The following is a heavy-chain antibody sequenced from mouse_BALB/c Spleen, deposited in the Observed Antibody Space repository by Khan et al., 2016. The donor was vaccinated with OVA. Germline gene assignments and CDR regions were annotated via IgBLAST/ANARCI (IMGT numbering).Heavy chain of an antibody. J-gene: IGHJ4*01. CDR3: ARAYCGFDGYYSMDY. CDR2: IWGGGGS. V-gene: IGHV2-6-4*01. CDR1: GFSLSRYN. D-gene: IGHD2-14*01. Sequence: QVQLMESGPGLVAPSQSLSLTCTVSGFSLSRYNIHWVRQPPGKGLEWLGVIWGGGGSDYNSTLKSRLSISKDNSKSQVLLQMNSLQTDDTAIFYCARAYCGFDGYYSMDYWGQGTSVTVSS.